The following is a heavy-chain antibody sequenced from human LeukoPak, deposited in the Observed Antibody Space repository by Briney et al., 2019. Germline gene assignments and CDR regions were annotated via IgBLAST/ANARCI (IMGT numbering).Heavy chain of an antibody. J-gene: IGHJ4*02. CDR1: LDSTTSNF. CDR3: AREILGGFNPGAY. D-gene: IGHD1-14*01. CDR2: IHRSGSP. Sequence: SETLSLTCTVSLDSTTSNFWSWVRQPPGKGLEWIGEIHRSGSPSYNPSLQSRVTISIDRSRNQIVLELSSVTAADTAVYYCAREILGGFNPGAYWGQGTLVTVSS. V-gene: IGHV4-4*02.